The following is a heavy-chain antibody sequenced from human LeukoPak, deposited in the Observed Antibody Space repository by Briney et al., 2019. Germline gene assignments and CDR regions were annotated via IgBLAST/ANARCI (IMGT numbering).Heavy chain of an antibody. J-gene: IGHJ3*02. D-gene: IGHD4-23*01. CDR3: ARGAVATVVTSDWPGAFDI. Sequence: ASVKVSCKASGYTFTSYDINWVRQATGQGLEWMGWMNPNSGNTGYAQKFQGRVTITRNTSISTAYMELSSLRSEDTAVYYCARGAVATVVTSDWPGAFDIWGQGTMVTVSS. V-gene: IGHV1-8*03. CDR1: GYTFTSYD. CDR2: MNPNSGNT.